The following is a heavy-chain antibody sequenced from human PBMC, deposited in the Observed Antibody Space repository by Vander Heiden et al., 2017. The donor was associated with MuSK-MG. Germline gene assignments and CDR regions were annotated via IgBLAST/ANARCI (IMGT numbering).Heavy chain of an antibody. CDR3: ATDLITFGGVIAPLAY. V-gene: IGHV1-24*01. D-gene: IGHD3-16*02. CDR2: FDPEDGET. J-gene: IGHJ4*02. CDR1: GYTLTELY. Sequence: QVQLVQSGAEVKKPGASAKVSCKVSGYTLTELYMHWVRQAPGKGLEWMGGFDPEDGETIYAQKFQGRVTMTEDTSTDTAYMELSSLRSEDTAVYYCATDLITFGGVIAPLAYWGQGTLVTVS.